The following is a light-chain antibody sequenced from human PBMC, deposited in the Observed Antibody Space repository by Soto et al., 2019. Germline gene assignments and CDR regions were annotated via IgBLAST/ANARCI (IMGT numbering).Light chain of an antibody. CDR2: KAS. J-gene: IGKJ1*01. V-gene: IGKV1-5*03. CDR1: QSVSSW. Sequence: DVQLTQSPSTLSASVGDRVTITCRASQSVSSWLAWYQAKPGKAPNLLIYKASTLESGVPSRFSGSGSGTELTLTISSLQPDDFATYYCQQYRSYSWTFGQGTKVEI. CDR3: QQYRSYSWT.